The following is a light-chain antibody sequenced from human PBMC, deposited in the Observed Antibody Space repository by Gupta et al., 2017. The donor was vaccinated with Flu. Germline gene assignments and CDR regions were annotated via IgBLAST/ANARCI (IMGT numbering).Light chain of an antibody. Sequence: TLSWSPGERATLSCRASQSVSSYLAWYQQKPGQAPRLLIYDASNRATGIPARFSGSGSGTDFTLTISSLEPEDFAVYYCQQRSNWPPRFTFGPGTKVDIK. CDR1: QSVSSY. CDR3: QQRSNWPPRFT. V-gene: IGKV3-11*01. J-gene: IGKJ3*01. CDR2: DAS.